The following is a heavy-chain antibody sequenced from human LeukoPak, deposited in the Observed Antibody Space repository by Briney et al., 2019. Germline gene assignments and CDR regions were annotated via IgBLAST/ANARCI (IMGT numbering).Heavy chain of an antibody. CDR1: GFTFSSYS. Sequence: GGSLRLSCAASGFTFSSYSMNWVRQAPGKGLEWVSSISSSSYIYYADSVKGRFTISRDNAKNSLYLQMNSPRAEDTAVYYCARGLGYGALPDAFDIWGQGTMVTVSS. CDR2: ISSSSYI. CDR3: ARGLGYGALPDAFDI. D-gene: IGHD5-18*01. V-gene: IGHV3-21*01. J-gene: IGHJ3*02.